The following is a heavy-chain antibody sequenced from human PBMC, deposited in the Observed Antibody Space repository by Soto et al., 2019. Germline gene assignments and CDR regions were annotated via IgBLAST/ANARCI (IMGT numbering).Heavy chain of an antibody. CDR2: IGESGTPT. Sequence: EVQLLESGGGLVQPGGSLRLSCAASGFTFSSYAMKWVRQAPGKGLEWVSLIGESGTPTYYADDVKGRFTISRDNSGNTLFLEMYSLRAEDTAVYYCARYIPGVRYYGMDVWGQGTPVTVSS. D-gene: IGHD2-2*01. V-gene: IGHV3-23*01. CDR1: GFTFSSYA. CDR3: ARYIPGVRYYGMDV. J-gene: IGHJ6*02.